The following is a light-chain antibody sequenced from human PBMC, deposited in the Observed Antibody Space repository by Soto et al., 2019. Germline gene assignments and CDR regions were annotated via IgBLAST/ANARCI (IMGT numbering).Light chain of an antibody. Sequence: DIQMTQSPSSLSASVGDRVIITCRASQDIRNDLGWYQQKPGRAPKRLIFGASSLQSGVPSRFIGSGCATDFTLTINSLQPEDYATYYCLQHNAYPLTFGGGTRVEIK. CDR1: QDIRND. CDR3: LQHNAYPLT. J-gene: IGKJ4*01. V-gene: IGKV1-17*01. CDR2: GAS.